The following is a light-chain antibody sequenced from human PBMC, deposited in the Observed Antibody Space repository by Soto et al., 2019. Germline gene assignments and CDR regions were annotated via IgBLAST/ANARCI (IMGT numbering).Light chain of an antibody. Sequence: NIGTNTVNWYQQLPGSAPQLLLYSTNQRPSGAPGRFSGSKSGTSASLAISGLQSYHEADYYCAEWEGRLNGVLFGGGTKVTVL. CDR2: STN. V-gene: IGLV1-44*01. J-gene: IGLJ2*01. CDR1: NIGTNT. CDR3: AEWEGRLNGVL.